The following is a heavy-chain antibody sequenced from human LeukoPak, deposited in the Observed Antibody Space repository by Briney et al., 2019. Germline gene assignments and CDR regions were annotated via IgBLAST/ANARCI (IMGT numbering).Heavy chain of an antibody. J-gene: IGHJ4*02. CDR2: ISAAGGSA. Sequence: GGSLRLSCAASGFTFSSYAMSWGRQAPGKGLEWVSSISAAGGSAYYADSVKGRFTISRDNSINTLYLQMNSLRAEDTAVYYCAKIALVTGSGNWGQGTLVTVSS. CDR3: AKIALVTGSGN. D-gene: IGHD3-10*01. V-gene: IGHV3-23*01. CDR1: GFTFSSYA.